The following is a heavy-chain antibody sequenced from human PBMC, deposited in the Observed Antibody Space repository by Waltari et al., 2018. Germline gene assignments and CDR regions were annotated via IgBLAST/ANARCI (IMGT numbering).Heavy chain of an antibody. D-gene: IGHD3-22*01. Sequence: QVQLVQSGAEVKKPGASVKVPCKASGYTLTGNYIHWVRPAPGQGLEWMGWINPNSGGTNYAQKFQGRVTMTRDTSISTAYMELSRLRSDDTAVYYCARAANYYDSSGAHWGQGTLVTVSS. CDR2: INPNSGGT. V-gene: IGHV1-2*02. J-gene: IGHJ4*02. CDR3: ARAANYYDSSGAH. CDR1: GYTLTGNY.